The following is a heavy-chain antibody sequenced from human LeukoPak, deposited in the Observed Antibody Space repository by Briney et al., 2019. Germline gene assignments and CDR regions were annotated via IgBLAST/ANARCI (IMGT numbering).Heavy chain of an antibody. CDR2: IYSGGST. V-gene: IGHV3-66*02. CDR1: GFTVSSNY. Sequence: GGSLRLSCAASGFTVSSNYMSWVRQAPGKGLEWVSVIYSGGSTYYADSVKGRFTISRDNSKNTLYLQMNSLRAEDTAVYYCASRTHSGWYVYYYMDVWGKGTRSPSP. D-gene: IGHD6-19*01. CDR3: ASRTHSGWYVYYYMDV. J-gene: IGHJ6*03.